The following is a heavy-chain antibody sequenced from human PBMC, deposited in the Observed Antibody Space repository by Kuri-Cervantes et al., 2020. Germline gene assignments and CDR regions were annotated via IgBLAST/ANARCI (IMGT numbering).Heavy chain of an antibody. D-gene: IGHD5-18*01. CDR2: IWYDGSDK. Sequence: GSLKISCAASGFTFSSYGMHWVRQAPGKGLEWVAVIWYDGSDKYYADSVKGRFTISRDNSKNTLYLQMNSLRAEDTAVYYCARVAVGIQLWNYYYYGIDVWGQGTTVTVSS. J-gene: IGHJ6*02. V-gene: IGHV3-33*01. CDR1: GFTFSSYG. CDR3: ARVAVGIQLWNYYYYGIDV.